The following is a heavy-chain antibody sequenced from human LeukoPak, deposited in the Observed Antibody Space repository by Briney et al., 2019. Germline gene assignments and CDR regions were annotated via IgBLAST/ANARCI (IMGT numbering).Heavy chain of an antibody. V-gene: IGHV4-30-4*01. CDR3: ARGRGGFEDNWFDP. D-gene: IGHD3-16*01. CDR1: GGSISSGDYY. J-gene: IGHJ5*02. Sequence: PSQTLSLTCTVSGGSISSGDYYWSWIRQPPGKGLEWIGYIYYSGNTYYNPSLKSRVTISVDTSKNQFSLKLSSVTAADTAVYYCARGRGGFEDNWFDPWGQGTLVTVSS. CDR2: IYYSGNT.